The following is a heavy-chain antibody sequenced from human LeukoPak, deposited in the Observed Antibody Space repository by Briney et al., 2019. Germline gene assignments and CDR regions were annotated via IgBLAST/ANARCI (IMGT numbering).Heavy chain of an antibody. Sequence: GGSLRLSCAASGFTFSNYWMHWVRQAPGKELVWVSHIKSDASTTTYADFVKGRFTISRDNAKNTLYLQMNSLGAEDTAVYYCARDYDYPWGSYRYDAFDVWGQGTVVTVSS. CDR3: ARDYDYPWGSYRYDAFDV. D-gene: IGHD3-16*02. CDR1: GFTFSNYW. CDR2: IKSDASTT. J-gene: IGHJ3*01. V-gene: IGHV3-74*01.